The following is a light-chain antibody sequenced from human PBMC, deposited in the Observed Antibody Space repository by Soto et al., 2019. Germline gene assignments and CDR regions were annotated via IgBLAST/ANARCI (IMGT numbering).Light chain of an antibody. Sequence: QPVLTQSPSASASLGASVKLTCTLSSGHSSYAIAWHQQQPEKGPRYLMKLNSDGSHSKGDGIPHRFSGSSSGAERYLTIPSLQSEDEADYYCQTWGTGIVVFGGGTKLTVL. CDR2: LNSDGSH. J-gene: IGLJ2*01. CDR3: QTWGTGIVV. CDR1: SGHSSYA. V-gene: IGLV4-69*01.